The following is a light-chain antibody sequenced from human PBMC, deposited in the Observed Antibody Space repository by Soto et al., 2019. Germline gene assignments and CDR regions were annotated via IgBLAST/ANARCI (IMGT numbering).Light chain of an antibody. Sequence: DIQMTQSPSSVCASVGDRVNITCQASQGISRWLAWYQQKPGKAPKLLIYAASSLQSGVPSRFRGSGSGTDFTLTISSLQPEDFPTYYCQQANSFPFTFGPGTKVDIK. V-gene: IGKV1-12*01. J-gene: IGKJ3*01. CDR2: AAS. CDR3: QQANSFPFT. CDR1: QGISRW.